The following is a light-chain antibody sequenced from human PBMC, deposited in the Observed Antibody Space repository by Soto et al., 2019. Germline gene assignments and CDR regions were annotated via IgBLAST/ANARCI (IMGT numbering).Light chain of an antibody. J-gene: IGKJ2*01. CDR2: GAS. CDR1: QSVRSRF. V-gene: IGKV3-20*01. CDR3: LLYGSSPLYT. Sequence: ENVLTQSPGTLSLSPGQTATLSCRTSQSVRSRFFAWYQQKPGQAPRLLIYGASSRAAGIPDRFSGGGSGTDYTLTITRLEPDDFAMYYCLLYGSSPLYTFGQGTKLEI.